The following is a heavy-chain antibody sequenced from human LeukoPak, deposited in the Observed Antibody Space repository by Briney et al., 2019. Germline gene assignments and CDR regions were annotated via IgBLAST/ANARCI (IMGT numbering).Heavy chain of an antibody. Sequence: HPGGSLRLSCAASGFTLSSYAMSWVRQAPGKGLEWVSAISGSGGSTYYADSAKGRFTISRDNSKNTLYLQMNSLRAEDTAVYYCAKEGRWAAAGTVDYWGQGTLVTVSS. CDR3: AKEGRWAAAGTVDY. D-gene: IGHD6-13*01. CDR2: ISGSGGST. CDR1: GFTLSSYA. V-gene: IGHV3-23*01. J-gene: IGHJ4*02.